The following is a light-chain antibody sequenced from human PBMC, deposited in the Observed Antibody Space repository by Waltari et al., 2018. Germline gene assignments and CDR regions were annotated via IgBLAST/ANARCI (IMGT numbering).Light chain of an antibody. CDR2: AAT. V-gene: IGKV1-17*01. CDR1: QDISTY. CDR3: LQHKSYPLT. J-gene: IGKJ4*01. Sequence: DIQMTQSPSSLSASVGATVTITCRASQDISTYLNWFQQKPGKAPKLLIYAATTLQSAVPSRFSGSGSGTAFILTITSLQPEDFATYYCLQHKSYPLTFGGGTRVEIK.